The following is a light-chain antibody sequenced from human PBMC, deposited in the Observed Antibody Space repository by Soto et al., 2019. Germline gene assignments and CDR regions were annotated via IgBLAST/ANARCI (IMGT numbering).Light chain of an antibody. J-gene: IGKJ2*01. V-gene: IGKV3-15*01. CDR3: QQDEDWPRT. Sequence: EIVMTQSPDTLSVSPGDTTTLSCRSSQNIHINLACYEQKPGQAPTLLIYGVTARAPGVPASFSGSGSGTDFTLTVRSVQSGDFGVFYCQQDEDWPRTFGLGTKVEIQ. CDR1: QNIHIN. CDR2: GVT.